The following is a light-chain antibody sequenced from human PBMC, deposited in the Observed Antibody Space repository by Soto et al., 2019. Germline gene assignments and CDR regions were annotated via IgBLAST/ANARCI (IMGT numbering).Light chain of an antibody. CDR1: SSDVGGYNY. CDR3: SSYTTSSTWV. J-gene: IGLJ3*02. V-gene: IGLV2-14*01. CDR2: EVR. Sequence: QAVVTQPASVSGSPGQSITISCTGTSSDVGGYNYVSWYQQHPGKAPKLMIYEVRNRPSGVSNRISGSKSGNTASLTISGLQAEDEADYYCSSYTTSSTWVFGGGTKLTVL.